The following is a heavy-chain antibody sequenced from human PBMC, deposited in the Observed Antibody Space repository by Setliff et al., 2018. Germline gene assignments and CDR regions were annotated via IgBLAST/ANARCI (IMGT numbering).Heavy chain of an antibody. CDR1: GYTFTSYD. J-gene: IGHJ4*02. D-gene: IGHD3-10*01. Sequence: ASVKVSCKASGYTFTSYDINWVRQATGQGLEWMGWMNPNSGNTGYAQKFQGRVTITADESTSTAYMELNSLESEDTAVYYCARVDGAVNYFDYWGQGTLVTVSS. CDR2: MNPNSGNT. V-gene: IGHV1-8*03. CDR3: ARVDGAVNYFDY.